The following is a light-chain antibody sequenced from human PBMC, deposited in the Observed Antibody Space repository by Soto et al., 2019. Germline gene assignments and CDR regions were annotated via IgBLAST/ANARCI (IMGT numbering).Light chain of an antibody. J-gene: IGKJ5*01. CDR2: DAS. CDR1: QSVGTY. V-gene: IGKV3-11*01. Sequence: EVVLTQSPATLSLSPGERATLSCRASQSVGTYLVWYQQKHGQPPSLLIYDASNRATDVPVRFSGSGSGTDVTLTISSLEPEDVAVYYCQQRNSWPITFGQGTRLEIK. CDR3: QQRNSWPIT.